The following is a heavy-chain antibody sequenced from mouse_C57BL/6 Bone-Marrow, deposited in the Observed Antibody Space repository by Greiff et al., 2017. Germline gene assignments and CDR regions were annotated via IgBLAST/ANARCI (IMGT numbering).Heavy chain of an antibody. J-gene: IGHJ2*01. CDR3: TNYYGRRGY. Sequence: VQLQQSGAELVRPGASVTLSCKASGYTFTDYEMHWVKQTPVHGLEWIGAIDPETGGNAYNQKFKGKAILTADKSSSTAYMELRSLTSEDSAVYYCTNYYGRRGYWGQGTTLTVSS. CDR2: IDPETGGN. V-gene: IGHV1-15*01. CDR1: GYTFTDYE. D-gene: IGHD1-1*01.